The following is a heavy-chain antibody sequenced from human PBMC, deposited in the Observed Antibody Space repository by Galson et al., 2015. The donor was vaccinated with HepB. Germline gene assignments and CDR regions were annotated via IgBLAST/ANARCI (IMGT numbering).Heavy chain of an antibody. V-gene: IGHV4-34*01. Sequence: SETLSLTCAVYGGSFSAYYWSWIRQPPGKGLEWIGEINHSGSTNYNPSPKSRVTISKDTSQKWFTLKLSSVTAADTAVNYCARAVYYDFWNGFGPWGQGTLVTVSS. D-gene: IGHD3-3*01. CDR2: INHSGST. CDR3: ARAVYYDFWNGFGP. CDR1: GGSFSAYY. J-gene: IGHJ5*02.